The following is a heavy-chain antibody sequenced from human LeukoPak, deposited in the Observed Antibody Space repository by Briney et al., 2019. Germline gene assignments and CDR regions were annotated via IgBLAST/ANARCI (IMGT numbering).Heavy chain of an antibody. J-gene: IGHJ4*02. CDR2: VSGSGGST. D-gene: IGHD4-17*01. V-gene: IGHV3-23*01. CDR1: GFTFSSYA. CDR3: AKVRPMYGDYSRSLHY. Sequence: GGSLRLSCEASGFTFSSYAMSWVRRAPGKGLEWVSAVSGSGGSTDYADSVKGRFTISRDNSMSTLYLQMNGLRAEDTAIYYCAKVRPMYGDYSRSLHYWGQGTLVTVSS.